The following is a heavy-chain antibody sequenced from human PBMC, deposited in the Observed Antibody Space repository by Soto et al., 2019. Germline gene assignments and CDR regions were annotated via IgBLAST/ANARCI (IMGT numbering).Heavy chain of an antibody. CDR2: IFFSWST. V-gene: IGHV4-34*12. J-gene: IGHJ4*02. CDR3: ARLSAVAYFDY. CDR1: GGSFSGYY. Sequence: SETLSLTCAVYGGSFSGYYWGWIRQPPGKGLERIGSIFFSWSTYYNPSLNSRVTISVDTSNNQFSLKLSSVTAEDTAVYYCARLSAVAYFDYWGQGTLVTVSS. D-gene: IGHD6-19*01.